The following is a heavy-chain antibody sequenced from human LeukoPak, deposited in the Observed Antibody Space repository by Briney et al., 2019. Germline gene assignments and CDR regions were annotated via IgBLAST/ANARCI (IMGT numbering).Heavy chain of an antibody. D-gene: IGHD2-2*01. Sequence: GASVKVSCKASGYTFASYDINWVRQATGHRLEWMGWMNPNSGNTGYAQKFQGRVTMTRDTSINTAYMGLSNLRSEDTAVYYCARSTDTSAPYYYYHMDVWGEGTTVTVSS. J-gene: IGHJ6*03. CDR3: ARSTDTSAPYYYYHMDV. V-gene: IGHV1-8*01. CDR1: GYTFASYD. CDR2: MNPNSGNT.